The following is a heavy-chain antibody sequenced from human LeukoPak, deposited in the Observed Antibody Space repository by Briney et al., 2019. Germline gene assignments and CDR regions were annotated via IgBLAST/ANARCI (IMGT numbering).Heavy chain of an antibody. CDR1: GGSISSGSYY. D-gene: IGHD3/OR15-3a*01. Sequence: SQTLSLTCTVSGGSISSGSYYWSWIRQPAGKGLEWIGRIYTTGSTNYNPSLKSRVIISVDTSKKQFSLKLSFVTAADTAVYYCARDHVPTGYHTFNWFDPWGQGTLVTVSS. CDR3: ARDHVPTGYHTFNWFDP. J-gene: IGHJ5*02. V-gene: IGHV4-61*02. CDR2: IYTTGST.